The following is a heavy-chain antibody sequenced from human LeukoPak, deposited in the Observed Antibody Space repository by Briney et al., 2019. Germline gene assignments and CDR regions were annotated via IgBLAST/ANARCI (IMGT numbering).Heavy chain of an antibody. V-gene: IGHV5-51*01. Sequence: GESLKISCKGSGYSFTSYWIGWVRQMPGKGLEWMGIIYPGDSDTRYSPSFQGQVTISADKSISTAYLQWSSLKASDTAMYYCARHIGGWLRDNYFYYYMDVWGKGTTVTVSS. CDR3: ARHIGGWLRDNYFYYYMDV. CDR2: IYPGDSDT. CDR1: GYSFTSYW. J-gene: IGHJ6*03. D-gene: IGHD5-24*01.